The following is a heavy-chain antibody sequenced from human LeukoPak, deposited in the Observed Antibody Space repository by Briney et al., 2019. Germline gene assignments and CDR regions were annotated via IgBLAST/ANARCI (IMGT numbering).Heavy chain of an antibody. CDR1: GFTFSAIW. CDR2: IKGDGSEK. Sequence: WGSLRLYCAASGFTFSAIWMSWLRQAPGQGLEWVTIIKGDGSEKAYVDSVKGRFSISRDNAENSLYLQMSSLRAEDTAVYYCAKDWGYGEAGIDFWGQGTLVSVSS. V-gene: IGHV3-7*04. CDR3: AKDWGYGEAGIDF. J-gene: IGHJ4*02. D-gene: IGHD6-13*01.